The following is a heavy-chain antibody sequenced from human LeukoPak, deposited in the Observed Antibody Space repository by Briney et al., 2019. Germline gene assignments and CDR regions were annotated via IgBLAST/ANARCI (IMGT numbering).Heavy chain of an antibody. CDR1: GGSISSSSYY. J-gene: IGHJ4*02. Sequence: SETLSLTCTVSGGSISSSSYYWGWIRQPPGKGLEWIGSIYYSGSTYYNPSLKSRVTISVDTSKNQFSLKLSSVTAADTAVYYCARHVSVRIGLYFDYWGQGTLVTVSS. V-gene: IGHV4-39*01. D-gene: IGHD2-15*01. CDR3: ARHVSVRIGLYFDY. CDR2: IYYSGST.